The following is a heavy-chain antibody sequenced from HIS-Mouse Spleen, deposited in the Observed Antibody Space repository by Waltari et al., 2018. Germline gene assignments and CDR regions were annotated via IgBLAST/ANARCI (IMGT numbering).Heavy chain of an antibody. CDR3: AREPHYGGNSHFDY. D-gene: IGHD4-17*01. Sequence: EVQLVESGGGLVQPGGSLRLSCAASGFTFSSYWMSWVRQAPGKGLGWVANIKQDGSGKYYVDAGKGRFTISRYNAKNSLYLQMNSLRAEDTAVYYCAREPHYGGNSHFDYWGQGTLVTVSS. CDR2: IKQDGSGK. V-gene: IGHV3-7*01. J-gene: IGHJ4*02. CDR1: GFTFSSYW.